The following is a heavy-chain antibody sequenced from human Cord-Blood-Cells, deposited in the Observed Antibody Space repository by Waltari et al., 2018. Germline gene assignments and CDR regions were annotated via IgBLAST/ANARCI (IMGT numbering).Heavy chain of an antibody. CDR1: GGSISSMSNY. D-gene: IGHD6-13*01. J-gene: IGHJ4*02. V-gene: IGHV4-39*01. Sequence: QLQLRESGPGLVKPSETLSLTCTVSGGSISSMSNYWGWIRQPPGKGLEWIGCTYYSGITCYNPSLTNRVTISVDTSTNQFSLKLSSVTAADTAVYYCASRDIGSSWQLFDYWGQGTLVTVSS. CDR3: ASRDIGSSWQLFDY. CDR2: TYYSGIT.